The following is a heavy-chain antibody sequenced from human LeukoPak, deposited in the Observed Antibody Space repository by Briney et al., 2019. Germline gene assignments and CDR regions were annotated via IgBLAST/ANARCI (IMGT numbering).Heavy chain of an antibody. D-gene: IGHD3-10*01. V-gene: IGHV3-7*01. CDR3: ARDWAHFGY. CDR1: GFTFSSYE. Sequence: GGSLRLSCAASGFTFSSYEMNWVRQAPGKGLEWVANMNQDGSEKYYVDSVKGRFTISRDNAKNSLSLQMNSLRAEDTAVYYCARDWAHFGYWGQGTLVTVSS. CDR2: MNQDGSEK. J-gene: IGHJ4*02.